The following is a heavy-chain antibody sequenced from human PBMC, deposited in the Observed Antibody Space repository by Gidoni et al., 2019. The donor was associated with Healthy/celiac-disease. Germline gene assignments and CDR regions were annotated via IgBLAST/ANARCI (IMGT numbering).Heavy chain of an antibody. Sequence: EVKLVESGGGAAQPGRSPRTSCAAAGITFDDYAKHWVRHAPGKGLELVSGISWTSGSIGYADSVRDLFTISSDNAKSSLYLQMNSLIAEVTALYCCAKDGTLYCCGGSCSSFDYWGQGTLVTVSS. V-gene: IGHV3-9*01. J-gene: IGHJ4*02. CDR2: ISWTSGSI. D-gene: IGHD2-15*01. CDR3: AKDGTLYCCGGSCSSFDY. CDR1: GITFDDYA.